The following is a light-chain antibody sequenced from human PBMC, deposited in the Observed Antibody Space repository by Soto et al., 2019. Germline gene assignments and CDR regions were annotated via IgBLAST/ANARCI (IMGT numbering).Light chain of an antibody. Sequence: AIRMTQSPSSLSASTGDRVTITCRASQGISSFLAWYQQRPGKTPKLLIYAASTLQSGVPSRFSGSGSGTDFTLTISCLQSEDFATYYCQQYYSYPRTFGQGTTVEIK. J-gene: IGKJ1*01. CDR1: QGISSF. V-gene: IGKV1-8*01. CDR2: AAS. CDR3: QQYYSYPRT.